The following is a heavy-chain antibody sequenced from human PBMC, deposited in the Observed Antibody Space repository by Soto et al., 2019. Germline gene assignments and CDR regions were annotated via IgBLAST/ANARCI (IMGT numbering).Heavy chain of an antibody. CDR1: GFTFSDYY. V-gene: IGHV3-11*01. CDR3: ARETTYYYGSGPYYYYYYMDV. Sequence: GGSLRLSCAASGFTFSDYYMSWIRQAPGKGLEWVSYISSSGSTIYYADSVKGRFTISRDNAKNSLYLQMNSLRAEDTAVYYCARETTYYYGSGPYYYYYYMDVWGKGTTVTVSS. CDR2: ISSSGSTI. D-gene: IGHD3-10*01. J-gene: IGHJ6*03.